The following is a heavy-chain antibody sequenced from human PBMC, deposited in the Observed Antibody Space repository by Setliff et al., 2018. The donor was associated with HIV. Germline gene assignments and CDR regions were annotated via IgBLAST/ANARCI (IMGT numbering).Heavy chain of an antibody. J-gene: IGHJ6*03. V-gene: IGHV4-4*07. Sequence: SETLSLTCTVSGGPISSYYWSWIRQPAGKGLEWIGRIYTRGSTNYNPSLKSRVSISVDTSKNQCSLKLSSVTAADTAVYYCARDVPWGDYYYYMDVWGKGTTVTVSS. CDR1: GGPISSYY. CDR3: ARDVPWGDYYYYMDV. CDR2: IYTRGST. D-gene: IGHD3-16*01.